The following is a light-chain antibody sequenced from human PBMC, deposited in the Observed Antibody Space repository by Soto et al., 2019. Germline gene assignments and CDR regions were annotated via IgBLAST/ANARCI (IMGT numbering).Light chain of an antibody. CDR2: EVV. V-gene: IGLV2-8*01. CDR1: KNDIGVYDF. Sequence: QSALTQPPSASGSPGQSVTISCTGTKNDIGVYDFVSWYQHHPGKAPRLIIYEVVQRPSGVPDRFSGSKSGNTASLTVSGLQAADEEDYFCKSYAGSNTYVFGRGTKLTVL. J-gene: IGLJ1*01. CDR3: KSYAGSNTYV.